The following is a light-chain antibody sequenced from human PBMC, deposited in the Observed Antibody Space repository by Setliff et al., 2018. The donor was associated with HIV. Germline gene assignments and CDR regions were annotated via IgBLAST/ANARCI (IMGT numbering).Light chain of an antibody. V-gene: IGKV4-1*01. CDR2: WAS. CDR1: QSVLYSSNNKNY. CDR3: QQYYSAPLT. J-gene: IGKJ1*01. Sequence: DIVMTQSPDSLAVSLGERATINCKSSQSVLYSSNNKNYLVWYQQKPGQPPKLLIYWASTRESGVPDRFSGSGSGTDFTLTISSLQAEDVAVYYCQQYYSAPLTFGQGTKV.